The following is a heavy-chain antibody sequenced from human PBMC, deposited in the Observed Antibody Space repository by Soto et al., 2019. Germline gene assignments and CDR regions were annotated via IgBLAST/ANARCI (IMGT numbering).Heavy chain of an antibody. CDR3: ARWHRCGGYCYSRPSEDDY. J-gene: IGHJ4*02. Sequence: QVQLVQSGAEVKKPGSSVKVSCKASGDTFSSYAITWVRQAPGQGLAWMGGIIPIFGTATYAQKFQGRIAITAAESTTTAYMELSSLRSEDTAVYYCARWHRCGGYCYSRPSEDDYWGQGTLVTVSS. V-gene: IGHV1-69*01. CDR2: IIPIFGTA. CDR1: GDTFSSYA. D-gene: IGHD2-21*02.